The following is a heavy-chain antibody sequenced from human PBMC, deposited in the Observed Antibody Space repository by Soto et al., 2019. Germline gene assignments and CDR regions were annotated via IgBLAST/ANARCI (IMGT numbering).Heavy chain of an antibody. J-gene: IGHJ5*02. Sequence: PGGSLRLSCAASGFIFSDHYMDWVRQAPGKGLEWVARIRNKANSYATHYAASVKGRFTISRDDSKNSLFLQWSSLKASDTGMYYCARRLAHKGQSSIRPGTPWFDPWGQGTLVTVSS. D-gene: IGHD3-3*02. CDR3: ARRLAHKGQSSIRPGTPWFDP. CDR1: GFIFSDHY. CDR2: IRNKANSYAT. V-gene: IGHV3-72*01.